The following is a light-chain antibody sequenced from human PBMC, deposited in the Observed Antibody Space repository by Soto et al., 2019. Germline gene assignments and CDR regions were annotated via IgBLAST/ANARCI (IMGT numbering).Light chain of an antibody. J-gene: IGKJ5*01. CDR3: QLSHTTLT. V-gene: IGKV1-39*01. Sequence: DIQMTQSPSSLSASVGDRVTITCRASQTIATFLNWYQQKPGKAPKLLIYGASTLQSGVPSRFSGSGSGADFTLNISSLQPEDSATYYCQLSHTTLTFGQGTRLEIX. CDR1: QTIATF. CDR2: GAS.